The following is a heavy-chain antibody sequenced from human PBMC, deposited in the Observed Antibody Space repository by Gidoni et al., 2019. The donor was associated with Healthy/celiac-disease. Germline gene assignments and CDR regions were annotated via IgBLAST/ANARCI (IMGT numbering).Heavy chain of an antibody. J-gene: IGHJ4*02. CDR2: ISYDGSNK. Sequence: QVQLVESGGGVVQPGRSLRLSCAASGFTFCSYPMHWVRQAPGKGLELVAVISYDGSNKYYADSVKGRFTISRDNSKNTLYLQMNSLRAEDTAVYYWARETGRGYSGYDPQGEFDYWGQGTLVTVSS. CDR3: ARETGRGYSGYDPQGEFDY. V-gene: IGHV3-30-3*01. CDR1: GFTFCSYP. D-gene: IGHD5-12*01.